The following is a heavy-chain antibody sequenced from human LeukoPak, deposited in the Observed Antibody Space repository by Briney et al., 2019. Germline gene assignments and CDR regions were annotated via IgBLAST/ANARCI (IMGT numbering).Heavy chain of an antibody. Sequence: GGSLRLSCAASGFTVDSNYLSWVRQAPGKGLEWVSTIYTGGNTYYAASVKGRFTISRDFSKNTVSLHMNSLRAEDTAMYYCARGDDSGYYDYFDYWGQGALVTVSS. J-gene: IGHJ4*02. V-gene: IGHV3-53*01. D-gene: IGHD3-22*01. CDR2: IYTGGNT. CDR3: ARGDDSGYYDYFDY. CDR1: GFTVDSNY.